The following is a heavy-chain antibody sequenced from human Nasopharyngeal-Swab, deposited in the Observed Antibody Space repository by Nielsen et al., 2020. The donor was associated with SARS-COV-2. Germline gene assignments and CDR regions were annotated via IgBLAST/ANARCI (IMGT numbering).Heavy chain of an antibody. J-gene: IGHJ5*02. CDR2: ISYSGST. V-gene: IGHV4-39*07. D-gene: IGHD2-8*02. CDR1: GGSISTTNSN. CDR3: ARDLGYAFTGRGVNWFDP. Sequence: GSLRLSCTVSGGSISTTNSNWAWIRQLPGKGLQCIGTISYSGSTYYKPSLNSRVTITLDTSKNQFFLRLSSVTAADTAVYYCARDLGYAFTGRGVNWFDPWGQGTLVTVSS.